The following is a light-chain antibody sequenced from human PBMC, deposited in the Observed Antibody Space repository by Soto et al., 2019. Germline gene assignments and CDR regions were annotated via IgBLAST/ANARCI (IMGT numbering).Light chain of an antibody. J-gene: IGLJ2*01. V-gene: IGLV2-14*01. Sequence: QSALTQPASVSGSPGQSITISCTGTSSDVGNYNYVSWYQETPGKAPRLIIYQVTNRPSGVSNRFSGSKSGNTAALTISGLQADDEAGYYCTSFYTGSAYVIFGGGTKLTVL. CDR2: QVT. CDR3: TSFYTGSAYVI. CDR1: SSDVGNYNY.